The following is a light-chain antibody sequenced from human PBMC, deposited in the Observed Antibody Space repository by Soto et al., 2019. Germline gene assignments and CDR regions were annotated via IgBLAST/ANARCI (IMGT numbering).Light chain of an antibody. J-gene: IGLJ2*01. V-gene: IGLV2-11*01. CDR2: DVT. CDR1: SSDVGAYNY. CDR3: CSYAGDYTLI. Sequence: QSALTQPRSVSGSPGQSVTISCTGASSDVGAYNYVSWYRHHPGKAPKLMIYDVTKRPSGVPDRFSGSKSGNTASLTISGLRAEDEADYYCCSYAGDYTLIFGGGTKVTVL.